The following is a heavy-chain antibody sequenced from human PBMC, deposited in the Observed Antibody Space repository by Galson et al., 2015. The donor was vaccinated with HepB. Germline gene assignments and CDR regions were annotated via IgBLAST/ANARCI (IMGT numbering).Heavy chain of an antibody. J-gene: IGHJ4*02. V-gene: IGHV3-7*03. CDR3: ARSPSAAY. CDR2: INQAGCEK. D-gene: IGHD6-25*01. Sequence: SLRLSCAASGFTSTTYWMTWVRQALGKRLELVAIINQAGCEKYHVDSVKGRFTISRDNAKNSLFLQMNSLRVEDTAVYYCARSPSAAYWGQGTLVTVSS. CDR1: GFTSTTYW.